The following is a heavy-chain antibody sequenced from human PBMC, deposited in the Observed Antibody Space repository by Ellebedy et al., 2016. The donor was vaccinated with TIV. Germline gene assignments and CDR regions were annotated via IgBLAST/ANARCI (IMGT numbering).Heavy chain of an antibody. CDR3: ARDAMIWIFDS. J-gene: IGHJ4*02. D-gene: IGHD3-22*01. CDR1: GFTFNSYS. CDR2: ISKSDTI. Sequence: GESLKISCAASGFTFNSYSMNWVRQAPGKGLEWISYISKSDTIYYADSVRGRFTISRDNAKRSLYLQMNSLRLEDTAVYYCARDAMIWIFDSWGQGTLVTVSS. V-gene: IGHV3-48*01.